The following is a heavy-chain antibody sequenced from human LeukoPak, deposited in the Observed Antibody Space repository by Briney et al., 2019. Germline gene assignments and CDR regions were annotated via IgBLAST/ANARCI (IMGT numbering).Heavy chain of an antibody. J-gene: IGHJ4*02. Sequence: SETLSLTCTVSGGSISSYYWSWIRQPPGKGLEWVGYIYYSGNTNYNPSLKSRVTISVDTSNNQFSLKLSSVTAADTAVYYCARQNSYGSGWEAIDYWGQGTLVTVSS. V-gene: IGHV4-59*08. CDR2: IYYSGNT. CDR1: GGSISSYY. CDR3: ARQNSYGSGWEAIDY. D-gene: IGHD6-19*01.